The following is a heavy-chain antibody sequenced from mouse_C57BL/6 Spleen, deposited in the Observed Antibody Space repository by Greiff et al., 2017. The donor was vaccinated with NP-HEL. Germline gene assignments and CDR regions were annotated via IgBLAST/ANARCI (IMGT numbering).Heavy chain of an antibody. V-gene: IGHV1-82*01. CDR3: ARGGSTMITTKEWFAY. CDR2: IYPGDGDT. CDR1: GYAFSSSW. Sequence: VQRVESGPELVKPGASVKISCKASGYAFSSSWMNWVKQRPGKGLEWIGRIYPGDGDTNYNGKFKGKATLTADKSSSTAYMQLSSLTSEDSAVYFCARGGSTMITTKEWFAYWGQGTLVTVSA. J-gene: IGHJ3*01. D-gene: IGHD2-4*01.